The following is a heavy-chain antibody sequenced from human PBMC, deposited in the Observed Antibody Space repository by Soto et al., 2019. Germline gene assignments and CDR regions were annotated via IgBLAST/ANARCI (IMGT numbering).Heavy chain of an antibody. CDR3: AKTPHYDSSGYYSWFDL. J-gene: IGHJ5*02. CDR1: GYTFSTSG. D-gene: IGHD3-22*01. V-gene: IGHV1-18*01. CDR2: ISGYNGNT. Sequence: QVQLVQSGAEVKKPGASVKVSCKASGYTFSTSGITWVRQAPGQGLEWMGWISGYNGNTIYAQKLQGRVTMTTETSTTTAYMELRSLRSDDTSVYYCAKTPHYDSSGYYSWFDLWCQGTLVTVSS.